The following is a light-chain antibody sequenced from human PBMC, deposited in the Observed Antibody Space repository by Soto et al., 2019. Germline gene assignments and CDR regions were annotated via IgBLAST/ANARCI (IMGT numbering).Light chain of an antibody. CDR1: QSVSSSY. V-gene: IGKV3-20*01. CDR2: GAS. Sequence: EIVLTQSPGTLSLSPGERATLSCRASQSVSSSYLAWYQQKPGQAPRLLIYGASSRATGIPDRFSGSGSGTDFTLTISRREPDEFAVYYCQQYGSSPRYTFGQGTKLESK. CDR3: QQYGSSPRYT. J-gene: IGKJ2*01.